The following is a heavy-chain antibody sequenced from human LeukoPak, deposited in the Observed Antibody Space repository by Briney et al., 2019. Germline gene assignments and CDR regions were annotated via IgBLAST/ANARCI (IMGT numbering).Heavy chain of an antibody. CDR2: IQSDGGNE. CDR1: GFSFSTSG. CDR3: AKDRYYDSSGYQGN. J-gene: IGHJ4*02. D-gene: IGHD3-22*01. V-gene: IGHV3-30*02. Sequence: PGGSLRLSCAASGFSFSTSGMHWIRQAPGKGLEWVAFIQSDGGNEYYADSVKGRFTISRDNSKNTLYLQMNSLRAEDTAVYYCAKDRYYDSSGYQGNWGQGTLVTVSS.